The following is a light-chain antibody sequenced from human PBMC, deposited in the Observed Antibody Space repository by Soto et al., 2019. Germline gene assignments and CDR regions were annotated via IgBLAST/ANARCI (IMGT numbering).Light chain of an antibody. V-gene: IGLV3-21*02. CDR1: NIGSKS. CDR2: DDS. CDR3: QVWDSSSDNWV. J-gene: IGLJ3*02. Sequence: SYELTQPPSVSVAPGQTARITCGGNNIGSKSVHWYQQQPGQAPVLVVYDDSDRPSAIPERFSGSNSGNTATLTISRVEAGDEADYYCQVWDSSSDNWVFGGGTKLTVL.